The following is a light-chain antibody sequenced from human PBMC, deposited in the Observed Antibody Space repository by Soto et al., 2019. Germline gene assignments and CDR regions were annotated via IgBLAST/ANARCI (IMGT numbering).Light chain of an antibody. J-gene: IGKJ1*01. CDR1: QSVSSNY. Sequence: EIVLTQSPGTLSLSPGERATLSCRASQSVSSNYLAWYQQKPGQAPGLLIHGASSRGTGIPDRFSGSGSGTDFTLTISRLEPEDFAVYYCHQYGTSPWTFGQWTKVEIK. CDR2: GAS. CDR3: HQYGTSPWT. V-gene: IGKV3-20*01.